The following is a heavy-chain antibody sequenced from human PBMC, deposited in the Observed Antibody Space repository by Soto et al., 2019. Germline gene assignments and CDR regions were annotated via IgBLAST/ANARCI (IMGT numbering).Heavy chain of an antibody. CDR2: VTSSASST. CDR3: AKGGAVLLDPFDV. V-gene: IGHV3-23*01. CDR1: GFTFSSFA. J-gene: IGHJ3*01. D-gene: IGHD1-26*01. Sequence: GQLLESGGGMVQPGGSLRLSCAASGFTFSSFAMNWDRLPPGRGLEWVAAVTSSASSTHYADSVKGWFTISRDNSKNALYLQMNSLRADDTAVYYCAKGGAVLLDPFDVWGQGTMVTVS.